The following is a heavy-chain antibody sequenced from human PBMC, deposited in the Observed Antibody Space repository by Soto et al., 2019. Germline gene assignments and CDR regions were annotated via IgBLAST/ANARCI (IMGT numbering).Heavy chain of an antibody. J-gene: IGHJ4*02. CDR3: ARDRQKWLQSHFDH. D-gene: IGHD5-12*01. CDR1: GYTFSNYA. V-gene: IGHV1-18*01. Sequence: QVHLVQSGAEVKKPGASVQVSCKTSGYTFSNYAIHWVRQAPGQGPEWMGWISPYNDNTHFAEKFQGRVTMTTEASTKPAYMELRSLRSDDTAVYYCARDRQKWLQSHFDHWGQGTLVTVSS. CDR2: ISPYNDNT.